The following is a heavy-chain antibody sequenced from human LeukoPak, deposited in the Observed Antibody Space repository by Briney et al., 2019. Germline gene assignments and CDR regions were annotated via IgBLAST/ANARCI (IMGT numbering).Heavy chain of an antibody. CDR3: AKGLRWVGKYYHNHFDY. CDR2: ISSTGGTA. CDR1: GFTFSSFG. Sequence: GGSLRLSCAASGFTFSSFGMSWVRQAPGKGLEWVSAISSTGGTAYYADSVKGRFTISRDNSENTLYLEMHSLRSEDTAVYYCAKGLRWVGKYYHNHFDYWGQGTLVTVSS. V-gene: IGHV3-23*01. D-gene: IGHD3-10*01. J-gene: IGHJ4*02.